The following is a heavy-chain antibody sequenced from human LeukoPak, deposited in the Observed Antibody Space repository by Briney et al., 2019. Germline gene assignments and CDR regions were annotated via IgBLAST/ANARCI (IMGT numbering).Heavy chain of an antibody. V-gene: IGHV1-46*01. CDR3: ARDHDYGDYEGPAGFDY. CDR1: GYTFTNYN. Sequence: ASVKVSRKAFGYTFTNYNLHWVRQAPGQGLEWMGVSRPSGGITNYAQKFQGRVTMTRDTSTSTVYMELTRLRSEDTAVYYCARDHDYGDYEGPAGFDYWGQGTLVTVSS. J-gene: IGHJ4*02. D-gene: IGHD4-17*01. CDR2: SRPSGGIT.